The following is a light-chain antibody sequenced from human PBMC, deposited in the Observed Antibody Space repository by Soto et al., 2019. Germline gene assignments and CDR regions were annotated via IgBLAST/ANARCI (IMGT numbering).Light chain of an antibody. Sequence: VLTQSKGTLSLSPGEGVTLSFRAVQIVTSSQLAWYQQKPGQAPRLLVFGASSRATGIPDRFSGSGSGTDFTLTISRLEPEDFALYYCQHYVERSPITFGQGTRLAIK. CDR3: QHYVERSPIT. V-gene: IGKV3-20*01. J-gene: IGKJ5*01. CDR2: GAS. CDR1: QIVTSSQ.